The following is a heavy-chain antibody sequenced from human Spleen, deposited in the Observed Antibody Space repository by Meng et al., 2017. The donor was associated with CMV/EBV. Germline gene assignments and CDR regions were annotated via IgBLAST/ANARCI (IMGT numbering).Heavy chain of an antibody. Sequence: SETLSLTCTVSGGSISSYYWSWIRQPPGKGLEWIGYIYYSGSTNYNPSLKSRVTISVDTSKNQFSLKLSSVTAADTTVYYCAREVTWARGMDVWGQGTPVTVSS. V-gene: IGHV4-59*01. CDR3: AREVTWARGMDV. D-gene: IGHD4-23*01. CDR1: GGSISSYY. CDR2: IYYSGST. J-gene: IGHJ6*02.